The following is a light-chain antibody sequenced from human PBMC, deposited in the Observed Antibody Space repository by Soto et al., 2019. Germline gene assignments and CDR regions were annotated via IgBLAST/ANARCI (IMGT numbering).Light chain of an antibody. CDR1: SSNIGAGYD. J-gene: IGLJ1*01. CDR2: VNS. V-gene: IGLV1-40*01. Sequence: QSVLTQPPSVSGAPGQRVTIPCTGSSSNIGAGYDVHWYQQLPGTAPKLLIYVNSNRPSGVPDRFSGSKSGTSASLAITGPQPEDEADYYCQSFDNSLSGPYVFGTGTKVTVL. CDR3: QSFDNSLSGPYV.